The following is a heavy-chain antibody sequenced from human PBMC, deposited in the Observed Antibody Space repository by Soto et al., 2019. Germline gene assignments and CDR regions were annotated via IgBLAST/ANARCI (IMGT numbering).Heavy chain of an antibody. CDR2: MNPNSGET. Sequence: QEQLVQSGAEVKKPGASVKVSCKSSGYTFTDYDINWVRQATGQGLDWIGWMNPNSGETGYAQKFQGRVTISRSASLSTAYLELSSLRSEDTAVYYCARVAVAARPRWYNWFDPWGQGTLVTVSS. J-gene: IGHJ5*02. D-gene: IGHD2-15*01. V-gene: IGHV1-8*01. CDR1: GYTFTDYD. CDR3: ARVAVAARPRWYNWFDP.